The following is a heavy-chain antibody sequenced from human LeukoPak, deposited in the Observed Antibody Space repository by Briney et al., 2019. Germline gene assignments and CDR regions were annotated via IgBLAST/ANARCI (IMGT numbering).Heavy chain of an antibody. CDR2: ITPDGSST. V-gene: IGHV3-74*01. D-gene: IGHD3-16*01. CDR1: GFSFSTYW. J-gene: IGHJ4*02. Sequence: GGSLRLSCAASGFSFSTYWMHWVRQVPGKGPEWVSHITPDGSSTNYADSVKGRFTISRDNAKNALYLQMNSLRAEDTAVYYCSSQISRGGNWGQGTLVTVSS. CDR3: SSQISRGGN.